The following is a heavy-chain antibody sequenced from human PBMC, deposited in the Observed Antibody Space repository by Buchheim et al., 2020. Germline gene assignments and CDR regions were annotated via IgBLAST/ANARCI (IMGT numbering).Heavy chain of an antibody. D-gene: IGHD5-12*01. V-gene: IGHV3-23*01. CDR3: AKGGPSSLYYFDY. J-gene: IGHJ4*02. Sequence: EVQLLESGGGLVQPGGYLRLSCAASGLTISSYAMRWVRQAPGKGLEWVSTIGSGGNTYYADSVKGRFTISSDNSKKPLSVEMHSLRAEDTAVYYCAKGGPSSLYYFDYWGQGTL. CDR2: IGSGGNT. CDR1: GLTISSYA.